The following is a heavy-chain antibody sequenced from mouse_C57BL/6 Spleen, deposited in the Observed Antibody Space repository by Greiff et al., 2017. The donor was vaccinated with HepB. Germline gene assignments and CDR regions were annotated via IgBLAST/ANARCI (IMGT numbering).Heavy chain of an antibody. CDR1: GYTFTSYT. Sequence: VQLQQSGAELARPGDSVKMSCKASGYTFTSYTMPWVKQWPGRVLEWIGYINPSSGYTKYNQKFKDKATLTADKSSSTAYMQLRSLTPENSAVYYWAGDSSSSYDYWGKGTTLTAPS. V-gene: IGHV1-4*01. CDR3: AGDSSSSYDY. CDR2: INPSSGYT. D-gene: IGHD1-1*01. J-gene: IGHJ2*01.